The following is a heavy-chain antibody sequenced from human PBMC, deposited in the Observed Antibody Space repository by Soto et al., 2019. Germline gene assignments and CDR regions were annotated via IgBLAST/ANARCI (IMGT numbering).Heavy chain of an antibody. CDR3: ARAYGTSTTCPYHYFDD. J-gene: IGHJ4*02. CDR2: INTDGSVA. D-gene: IGHD6-13*01. Sequence: GGSLRLSCAASGLTFRSYWMHWVRQAPGKGLVWVSRINTDGSVAMYVDSVKGRFTISRDDAKNSLYLHMNSLRAEDTAVYYCARAYGTSTTCPYHYFDDWGQGTLVTVSS. CDR1: GLTFRSYW. V-gene: IGHV3-74*03.